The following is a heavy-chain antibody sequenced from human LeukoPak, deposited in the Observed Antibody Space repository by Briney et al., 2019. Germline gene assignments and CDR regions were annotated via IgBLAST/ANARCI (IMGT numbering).Heavy chain of an antibody. V-gene: IGHV3-48*03. Sequence: GGSLRLSCAASGFPFSSFEMNWVRQAPGQGPVWLSYISKNGGTICYADSVKGRFTISRDNAKNTLYLQMNSLRVEDTAVYYCARDCGIVDNSFDYWGQGALVTVSS. CDR1: GFPFSSFE. J-gene: IGHJ4*02. D-gene: IGHD3-16*02. CDR3: ARDCGIVDNSFDY. CDR2: ISKNGGTI.